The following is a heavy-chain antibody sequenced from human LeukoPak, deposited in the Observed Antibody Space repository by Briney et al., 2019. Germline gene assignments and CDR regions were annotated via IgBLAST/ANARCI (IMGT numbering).Heavy chain of an antibody. CDR3: ARLTMVRGVTITGAYY. V-gene: IGHV5-51*01. Sequence: GESLKISCKGSGYSFTSYWIAWVRQMPGEGLEWMGIIYPGDSDTRYSPSFQGQVTISADKSISTAYLQWSSLKASDTAMYYCARLTMVRGVTITGAYYWGQGTLVTVSS. J-gene: IGHJ4*02. CDR2: IYPGDSDT. D-gene: IGHD3-10*01. CDR1: GYSFTSYW.